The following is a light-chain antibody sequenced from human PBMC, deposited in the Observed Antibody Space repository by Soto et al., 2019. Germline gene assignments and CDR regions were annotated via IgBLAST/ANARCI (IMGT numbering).Light chain of an antibody. CDR1: TRNIGDHT. CDR3: AEWDGNLEGRV. CDR2: VNN. V-gene: IGLV1-44*01. J-gene: IGLJ1*01. Sequence: SVLTQPPSVSGTPGQRVTLSCSGSTRNIGDHTVTWYQLLPGTAPKVLVYVNNKRPSGVPDRFSGSKSGTSASLAISGLQSEDEADYYCAEWDGNLEGRVFGTGNKVTGL.